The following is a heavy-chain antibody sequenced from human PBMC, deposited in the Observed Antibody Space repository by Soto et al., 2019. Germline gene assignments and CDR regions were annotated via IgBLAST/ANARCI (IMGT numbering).Heavy chain of an antibody. D-gene: IGHD3-22*01. Sequence: QVPLVQSGAEVKKPGSSVKVSCKASGGTFSSYAISWVRQAPGQGLEWMGGIIPIFGTANYAQKFQGRVTITADESTSTAYMELSSLRSEDTAVYYCARVPYDSSDPGVYYFDYWGQGTLVTVSS. CDR1: GGTFSSYA. CDR2: IIPIFGTA. J-gene: IGHJ4*02. V-gene: IGHV1-69*01. CDR3: ARVPYDSSDPGVYYFDY.